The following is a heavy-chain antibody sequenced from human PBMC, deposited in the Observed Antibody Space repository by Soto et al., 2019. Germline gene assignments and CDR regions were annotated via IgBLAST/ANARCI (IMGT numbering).Heavy chain of an antibody. D-gene: IGHD2-15*01. J-gene: IGHJ6*03. Sequence: QVQLVQSGAEVKKPGASVKVSCKASGYTFTSYDINWVRQAPGQGLEWMGWMNPNSGDTGYAQKFQGRVTMTRSTSMSTAYMDLSSLRSDDTAVYYCARGLYCSGGICYPASLLDYYYMDVWGKGTTVTVYS. CDR1: GYTFTSYD. CDR3: ARGLYCSGGICYPASLLDYYYMDV. V-gene: IGHV1-8*01. CDR2: MNPNSGDT.